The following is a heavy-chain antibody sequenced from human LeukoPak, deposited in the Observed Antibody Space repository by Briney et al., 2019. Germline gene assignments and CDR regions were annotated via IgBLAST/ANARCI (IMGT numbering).Heavy chain of an antibody. CDR2: IYSGGST. V-gene: IGHV3-66*01. J-gene: IGHJ4*02. CDR3: AKDFETPWVVSYGRYGYFDY. D-gene: IGHD5-18*01. CDR1: GFTVSSNY. Sequence: GGSLRLSCAASGFTVSSNYMNWARQAPGKGLEWVSVIYSGGSTYYADSVKGRFTISRDNSKNTLYLQMNSLRAEDTAVYYCAKDFETPWVVSYGRYGYFDYWGQGTLVTVSS.